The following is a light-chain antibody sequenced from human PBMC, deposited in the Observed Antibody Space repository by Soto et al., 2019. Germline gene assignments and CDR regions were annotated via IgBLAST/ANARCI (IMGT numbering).Light chain of an antibody. Sequence: QAVVTQPPSVSGAPGQRVTISCTGSSSNIGAGYDVHWYQQLPGTAPKLLTYGNSNRPSGVPDRFSGSKSGTSASLAITGLQAEDEADYYCQSYDSSLSGWVFGGGTQLTVL. CDR3: QSYDSSLSGWV. V-gene: IGLV1-40*01. CDR1: SSNIGAGYD. J-gene: IGLJ3*02. CDR2: GNS.